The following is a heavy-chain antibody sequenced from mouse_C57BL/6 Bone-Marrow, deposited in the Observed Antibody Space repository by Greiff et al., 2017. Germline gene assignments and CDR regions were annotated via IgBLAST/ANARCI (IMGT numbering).Heavy chain of an antibody. D-gene: IGHD1-1*01. V-gene: IGHV5-17*01. CDR1: GFTFSDYG. J-gene: IGHJ2*01. Sequence: EVKLVESGGGLVKPGGSLKLSCAASGFTFSDYGMHWVRQAPEKGLEWVAYISSGSSTIYYADTVKGRFTISRDNAKNTLFLQMTSLRSEDTAMYYCARTGYYGSSPFDYWGQGTTLTVSS. CDR3: ARTGYYGSSPFDY. CDR2: ISSGSSTI.